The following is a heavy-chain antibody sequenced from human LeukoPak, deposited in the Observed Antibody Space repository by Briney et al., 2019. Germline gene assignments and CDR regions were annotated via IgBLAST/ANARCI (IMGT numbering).Heavy chain of an antibody. CDR1: GGTFSSYA. J-gene: IGHJ3*02. Sequence: SVKVSCKASGGTFSSYAISWVRQAPGQGLEWMGGIIPIFGTANYAQKFQGRVTITTDGSTSTAYMELSSLRSEDTAVYYCASPSGSYDAFDIWGQGTMVTVSS. D-gene: IGHD1-14*01. V-gene: IGHV1-69*05. CDR2: IIPIFGTA. CDR3: ASPSGSYDAFDI.